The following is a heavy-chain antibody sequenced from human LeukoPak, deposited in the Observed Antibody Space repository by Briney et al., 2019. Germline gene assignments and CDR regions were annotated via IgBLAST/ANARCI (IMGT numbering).Heavy chain of an antibody. CDR2: IYYSGST. J-gene: IGHJ4*02. Sequence: SETLSLTCTVSGGSISTYYWSWIRQPPGKGLEWIGYIYYSGSTNYNPSLWSRVTISVDTSKNQFSLKVNFVTAADTAVYYCARVSGGYDDYWGQGALVTVSS. CDR3: ARVSGGYDDY. CDR1: GGSISTYY. V-gene: IGHV4-59*01. D-gene: IGHD5-12*01.